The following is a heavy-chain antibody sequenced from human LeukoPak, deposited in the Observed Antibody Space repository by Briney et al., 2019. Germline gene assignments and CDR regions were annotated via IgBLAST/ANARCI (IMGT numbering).Heavy chain of an antibody. D-gene: IGHD6-19*01. CDR2: IKQDGSEK. CDR3: ARDGGSGWNPNFDY. J-gene: IGHJ4*02. Sequence: GGSLRLSCAASGFIFSDYWMSWVRQAPGKGLEWVAIIKQDGSEKYYVDSVKGRFTISRDNAKNSLYLQTNSLRVEDTAVYYCARDGGSGWNPNFDYWGQGTLVTVSS. CDR1: GFIFSDYW. V-gene: IGHV3-7*01.